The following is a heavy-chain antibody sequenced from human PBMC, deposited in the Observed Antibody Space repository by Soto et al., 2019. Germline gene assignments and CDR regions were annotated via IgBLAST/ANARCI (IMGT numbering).Heavy chain of an antibody. Sequence: QVQLVQSGAEVKKPGASVKVSCKASGYSFANYGIHWVRQAPGQGLEWVGWISAYDGNTNYAQKLQARVTMTTDTSTSTAYMELRSLRSDDTAVYYCARDPHSSTSTTNFDYWGQGTLVTVSS. J-gene: IGHJ4*02. V-gene: IGHV1-18*01. D-gene: IGHD2-2*01. CDR3: ARDPHSSTSTTNFDY. CDR2: ISAYDGNT. CDR1: GYSFANYG.